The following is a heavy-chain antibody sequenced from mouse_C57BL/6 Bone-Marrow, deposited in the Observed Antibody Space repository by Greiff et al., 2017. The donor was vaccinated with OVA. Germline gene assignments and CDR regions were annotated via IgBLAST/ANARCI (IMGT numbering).Heavy chain of an antibody. CDR1: GYTFTSYW. Sequence: QVHVKQPGAELVKPGASVKLSCKASGYTFTSYWMHWVKQRPGRGLEWIGRIDPNSGGTKYNEKFKSKATLTVDKPSSTAYMQLSSLTSEDSAVYYCARSRRVFPYYYAMDYWGQGTSVTVSS. CDR2: IDPNSGGT. CDR3: ARSRRVFPYYYAMDY. J-gene: IGHJ4*01. V-gene: IGHV1-72*01.